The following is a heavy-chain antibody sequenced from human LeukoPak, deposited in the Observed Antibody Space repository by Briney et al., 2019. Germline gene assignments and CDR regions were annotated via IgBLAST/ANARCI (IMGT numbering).Heavy chain of an antibody. CDR1: GGTFSSYA. J-gene: IGHJ6*04. D-gene: IGHD2-2*01. Sequence: ASVKVSCKASGGTFSSYAISWVRQAPGQGPEWMGGIIPIFGTANYAQKFQGRVTITADESTSTAYMELSSLRSEDTAVYYCASDAVGGSSTTPDYYYGMDVWGKGTTVTVSS. V-gene: IGHV1-69*13. CDR2: IIPIFGTA. CDR3: ASDAVGGSSTTPDYYYGMDV.